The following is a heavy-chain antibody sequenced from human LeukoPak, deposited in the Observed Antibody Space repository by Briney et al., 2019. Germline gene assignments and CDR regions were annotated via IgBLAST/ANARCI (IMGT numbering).Heavy chain of an antibody. V-gene: IGHV3-48*01. CDR1: GFTFSSYS. CDR2: ISGSGRTI. J-gene: IGHJ4*02. Sequence: GRSLRLSCAASGFTFSSYSMNWVRQAPGKGLEWVSYISGSGRTIYYADSMKGRFTISRDNAKNSLSLQMTSLRGEDTAVYYCARNDFFDYWGQGAQVTVSS. D-gene: IGHD1-1*01. CDR3: ARNDFFDY.